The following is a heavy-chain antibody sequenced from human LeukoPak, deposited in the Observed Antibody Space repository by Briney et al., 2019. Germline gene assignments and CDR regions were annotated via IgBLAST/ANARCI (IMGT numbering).Heavy chain of an antibody. CDR3: AIKTYYDFWSGYSR. J-gene: IGHJ4*02. CDR1: GGSFSGYC. V-gene: IGHV4-34*01. CDR2: INHSGST. D-gene: IGHD3-3*01. Sequence: SETLSRTCAVYGGSFSGYCWSWIRQPPGKGLEWIGEINHSGSTNYNPSLKSRVTISVDTSKNQFSLKLSSVTAADTAVYYCAIKTYYDFWSGYSRWGQGTLVTASS.